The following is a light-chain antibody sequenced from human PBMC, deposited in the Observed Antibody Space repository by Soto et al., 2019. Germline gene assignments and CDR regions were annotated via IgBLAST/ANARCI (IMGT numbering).Light chain of an antibody. CDR2: EVT. CDR3: SSYTSSTTVVL. Sequence: QSALTQPPSASGSLGQSVTISCTGTSSDIGGYNFVSWYQHHPGKAPQLIISEVTNRPSGVSNRFSGSKSGNTASLTISGLQAEDEADYFCSSYTSSTTVVLFGGGTKLTVL. CDR1: SSDIGGYNF. V-gene: IGLV2-14*01. J-gene: IGLJ3*02.